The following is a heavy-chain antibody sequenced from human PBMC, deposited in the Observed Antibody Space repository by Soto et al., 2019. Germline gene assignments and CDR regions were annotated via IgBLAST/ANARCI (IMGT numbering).Heavy chain of an antibody. CDR2: IYHSGST. J-gene: IGHJ4*02. V-gene: IGHV4-30-2*01. CDR3: AAGGGLPRYY. Sequence: QLQLQESGSGLVKPSQTLSLTCAVSGGSISSGGYSWSWIRQPPGKGLEWIGYIYHSGSTYYNPSLKSRVTISGDRSKNQVSRKLSSVTAADTAVYYCAAGGGLPRYYWGQGTLVTVSS. D-gene: IGHD5-12*01. CDR1: GGSISSGGYS.